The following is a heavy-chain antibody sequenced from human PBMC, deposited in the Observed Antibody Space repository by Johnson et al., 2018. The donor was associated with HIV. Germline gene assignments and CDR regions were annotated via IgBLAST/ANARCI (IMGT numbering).Heavy chain of an antibody. J-gene: IGHJ3*02. D-gene: IGHD6-19*01. CDR3: ARYSSGWQGLDAFDI. CDR2: ISSSGTNI. V-gene: IGHV3-11*04. CDR1: GLTFSDYY. Sequence: MQLVESGGGLVKPGGSLRLSCAAPGLTFSDYYMTWIRQAPGKGLEWVSYISSSGTNIYYADSVKGRFSISRDNAKSSLYLQMNSLRAEDTAVYYCARYSSGWQGLDAFDIWGQGTMVTVSS.